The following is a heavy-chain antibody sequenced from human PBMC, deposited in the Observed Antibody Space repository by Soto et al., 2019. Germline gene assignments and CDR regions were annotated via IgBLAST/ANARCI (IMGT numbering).Heavy chain of an antibody. V-gene: IGHV4-59*01. CDR3: ASWGGIASPAYDGSLAPYDY. J-gene: IGHJ4*02. D-gene: IGHD3-16*01. CDR1: GDSISSYY. Sequence: SETLSLTCTVSGDSISSYYWSWIRQPPGKGLEWIGYIHYSGSTNYNPSLKSRVTISVDTSKNTLYLQVNSLRDEDTAVYYCASWGGIASPAYDGSLAPYDYWGQGTLVTVSS. CDR2: IHYSGST.